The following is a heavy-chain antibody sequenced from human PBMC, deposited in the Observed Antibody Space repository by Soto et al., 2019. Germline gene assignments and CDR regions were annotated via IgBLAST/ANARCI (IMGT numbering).Heavy chain of an antibody. CDR1: GFTFSSYG. J-gene: IGHJ4*02. D-gene: IGHD1-26*01. CDR2: ISYDGSNK. Sequence: QVQLVESGGGVVQPGRSLRLSCAASGFTFSSYGMHWVRQAPGKGLEWVAVISYDGSNKYYADSVKGRFTISRDNSKNTLYLQMNSLRAEDTAVYYCEKDGSYSGSYGVDYWGQGTLVTVSS. CDR3: EKDGSYSGSYGVDY. V-gene: IGHV3-30*18.